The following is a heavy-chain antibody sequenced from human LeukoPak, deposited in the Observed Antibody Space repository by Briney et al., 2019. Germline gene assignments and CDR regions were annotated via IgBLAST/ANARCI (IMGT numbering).Heavy chain of an antibody. V-gene: IGHV3-23*01. CDR1: GFTFISYA. CDR2: ISGSGGRT. Sequence: PGGSLSLSCAASGFTFISYAINWVRQAPGKGLEWVSAISGSGGRTEYADAVKGRITISRDNSKNALYLQMNNLRDEDTAVYYCAKDPYDSSGYYHEYWGQGSLGTVSS. D-gene: IGHD3-22*01. J-gene: IGHJ1*01. CDR3: AKDPYDSSGYYHEY.